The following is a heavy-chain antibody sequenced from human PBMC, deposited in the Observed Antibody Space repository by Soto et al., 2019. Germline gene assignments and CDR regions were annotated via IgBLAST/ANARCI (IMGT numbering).Heavy chain of an antibody. Sequence: GGSLRLSCAASGFTFSSYAMSWVRQAPGKGLEWVSAISGSGGSTYYADSVKGRFTISRDNSKNTLYLQMNSLRAEDTAVYYCAKDPGIAVAGAPYYFDYWGQGTLVTVSS. J-gene: IGHJ4*02. CDR2: ISGSGGST. V-gene: IGHV3-23*01. D-gene: IGHD6-19*01. CDR3: AKDPGIAVAGAPYYFDY. CDR1: GFTFSSYA.